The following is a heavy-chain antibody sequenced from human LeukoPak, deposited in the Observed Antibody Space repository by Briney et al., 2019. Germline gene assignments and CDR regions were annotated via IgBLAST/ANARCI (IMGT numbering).Heavy chain of an antibody. CDR2: IYYSGST. V-gene: IGHV4-59*01. J-gene: IGHJ4*02. Sequence: PSETLSLTCTVSGGSISSYYWSWIRQPPGKGLGWIGYIYYSGSTNYNPSLKSRVTISVDTSKNQFSLKLSSVTAADTAVYYCARSGYSSGWPYFDYWGQGTLVTVSS. CDR3: ARSGYSSGWPYFDY. CDR1: GGSISSYY. D-gene: IGHD6-19*01.